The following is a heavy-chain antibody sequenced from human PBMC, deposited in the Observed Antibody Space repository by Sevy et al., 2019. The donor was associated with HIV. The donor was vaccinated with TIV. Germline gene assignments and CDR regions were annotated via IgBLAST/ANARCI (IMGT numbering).Heavy chain of an antibody. CDR2: INPSGGST. V-gene: IGHV1-46*01. CDR1: GYTFTSYY. J-gene: IGHJ6*02. D-gene: IGHD3-10*01. Sequence: ASVKVSCKASGYTFTSYYMHWVRQAPGQGLEWRGIINPSGGSTSYAQKFQGRVTMTRDTSTSTVYMELSSLRSEDTAVYYCARWYGSGSSYYGMDVWGQGTTVTVSS. CDR3: ARWYGSGSSYYGMDV.